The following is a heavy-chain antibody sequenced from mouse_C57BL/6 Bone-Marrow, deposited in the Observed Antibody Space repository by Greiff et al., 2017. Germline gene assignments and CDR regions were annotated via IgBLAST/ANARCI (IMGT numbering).Heavy chain of an antibody. CDR2: IHPNSGST. Sequence: QVQLKQPGAELVKPGASVKLSCKASGYTFTSYWMHWVKQRPGHGLAWIGMIHPNSGSTNYNEQFKSKAKLTVDKSSNTAYMQLSSLTSEYSAVYYCARGDYYGSSPDYWGQGTTLTVSS. CDR1: GYTFTSYW. V-gene: IGHV1-64*01. CDR3: ARGDYYGSSPDY. J-gene: IGHJ2*01. D-gene: IGHD1-1*01.